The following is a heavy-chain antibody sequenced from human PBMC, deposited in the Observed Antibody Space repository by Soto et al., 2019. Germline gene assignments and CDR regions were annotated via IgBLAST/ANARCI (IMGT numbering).Heavy chain of an antibody. D-gene: IGHD2-15*01. V-gene: IGHV4-34*01. CDR1: GGSLSSSY. CDR3: ASPGYCSDGTCYPDY. Sequence: SETLSLTCAVYGGSLSSSYWSWIRQPPGSGLEWIGEIHHSGSTYYNPSLKSRVTLSVDTSKNQFSLKLNSVTAADTAVYYCASPGYCSDGTCYPDYWGQGTLVTVSS. CDR2: IHHSGST. J-gene: IGHJ4*02.